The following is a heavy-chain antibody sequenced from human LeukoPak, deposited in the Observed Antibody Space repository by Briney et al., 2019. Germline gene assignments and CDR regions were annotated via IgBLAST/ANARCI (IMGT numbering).Heavy chain of an antibody. CDR1: GGTFSSYA. V-gene: IGHV1-69*05. D-gene: IGHD6-6*01. J-gene: IGHJ6*04. Sequence: SVKVSCKASGGTFSSYAISWVRQALGQGLEWMGGIIPIFGTANYAQKFQGRVTITTDESTSTAYMELSSLRSEDTAVYYCARFSSAPRFTFMDVWGKGTTVTVSS. CDR3: ARFSSAPRFTFMDV. CDR2: IIPIFGTA.